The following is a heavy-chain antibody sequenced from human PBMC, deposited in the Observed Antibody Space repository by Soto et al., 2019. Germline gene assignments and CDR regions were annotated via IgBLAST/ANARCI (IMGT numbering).Heavy chain of an antibody. CDR3: GGSWSYPYYYCYGMDV. J-gene: IGHJ6*02. CDR1: GFTFSSYS. V-gene: IGHV3-48*02. Sequence: EVLLVESGGGLVQPGGSLRLSCAASGFTFSSYSMNWVRQAPGKGLEWVSYISSSLSTIYYADSVKGRFTISRDNANNSLYLQMNSMSDEDTAVYYCGGSWSYPYYYCYGMDVWGQGTTVTVSS. D-gene: IGHD3-10*01. CDR2: ISSSLSTI.